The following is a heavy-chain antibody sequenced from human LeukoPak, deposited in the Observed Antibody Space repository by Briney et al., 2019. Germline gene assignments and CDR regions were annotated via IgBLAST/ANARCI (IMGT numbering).Heavy chain of an antibody. V-gene: IGHV4-39*01. Sequence: SETLSLTCSVSGASIIGGTYYWGWIRQPPGKGLEWIGSIYYTGSTYDNPSLKSRVTISVDTSENQFSLKLSSVTAADTAVYYCARRGGSGRAFDYWGQGTLVTVSS. CDR1: GASIIGGTYY. J-gene: IGHJ4*02. CDR3: ARRGGSGRAFDY. D-gene: IGHD1-26*01. CDR2: IYYTGST.